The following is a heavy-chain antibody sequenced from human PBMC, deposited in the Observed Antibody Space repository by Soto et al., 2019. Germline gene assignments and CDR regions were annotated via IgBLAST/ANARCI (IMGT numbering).Heavy chain of an antibody. CDR3: AHSIRYFDWLHRYFDY. CDR2: IYWDDDK. J-gene: IGHJ4*02. Sequence: QITLKESGPTLVKPTQTLTLTCTFSGFSLSTSGVGVGWIRQPPGKALEWLALIYWDDDKRYSPSLKSRLTITKDTSKNQVVLTLTNMDPVDTATYYCAHSIRYFDWLHRYFDYWGQGTLVTVSS. D-gene: IGHD3-9*01. CDR1: GFSLSTSGVG. V-gene: IGHV2-5*02.